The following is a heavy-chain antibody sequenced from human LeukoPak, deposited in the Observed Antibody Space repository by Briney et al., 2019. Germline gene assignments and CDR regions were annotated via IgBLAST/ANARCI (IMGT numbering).Heavy chain of an antibody. CDR3: ARDRAYDYVWGSYRYIWFDP. Sequence: SETLSLTCTVSGGSISSGSYYWSWIRQPAGKGLEWIGRIYTSGSTNYNPSLKSRVTISVDTSKNQFSLKLSSVTAADTAVYYCARDRAYDYVWGSYRYIWFDPWGRGTLVTVSS. D-gene: IGHD3-16*02. J-gene: IGHJ5*02. CDR2: IYTSGST. CDR1: GGSISSGSYY. V-gene: IGHV4-61*02.